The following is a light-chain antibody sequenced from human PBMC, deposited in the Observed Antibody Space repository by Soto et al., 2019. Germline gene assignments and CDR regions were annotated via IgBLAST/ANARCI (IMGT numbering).Light chain of an antibody. V-gene: IGLV1-44*01. CDR3: AAWDERLKGWM. J-gene: IGLJ3*02. Sequence: QSVLIQPPSVSGTPGQRVIISCSGSSSNIGSNSANWYQQLPGTAPGLLIYGDNKRPSRVPDRFSGSKSGTSASLAISGLQSGDEAEYYCAAWDERLKGWMFGGGTKLTVL. CDR1: SSNIGSNS. CDR2: GDN.